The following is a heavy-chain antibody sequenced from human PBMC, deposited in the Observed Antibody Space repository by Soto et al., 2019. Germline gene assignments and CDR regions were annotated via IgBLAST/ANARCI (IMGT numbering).Heavy chain of an antibody. CDR2: IYYSGST. Sequence: SEPLSLTCSVSGGSISSYYWSWIRQTPGKGLEWIGYIYYSGSTNYNPSLKSRVTISVDTSKNQFSLKLSSVTAADTAVYYCARHRNIVATIPDYWGQGTLVTAPQ. CDR3: ARHRNIVATIPDY. CDR1: GGSISSYY. D-gene: IGHD5-12*01. V-gene: IGHV4-59*08. J-gene: IGHJ4*02.